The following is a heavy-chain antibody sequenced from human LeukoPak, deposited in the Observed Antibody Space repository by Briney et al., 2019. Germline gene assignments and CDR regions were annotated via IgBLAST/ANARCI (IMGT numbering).Heavy chain of an antibody. J-gene: IGHJ5*02. CDR2: IYYSGST. D-gene: IGHD6-13*01. V-gene: IGHV4-59*01. CDR3: ARSMTIAADWFDP. Sequence: SETLSLTCTVSGGSISSYYWSWIRQPPGQGLEWIGYIYYSGSTNYNPSLKSRVTISVDTSKNQFSLKLSSVTAADTAVYYCARSMTIAADWFDPWGQGTLVTVSS. CDR1: GGSISSYY.